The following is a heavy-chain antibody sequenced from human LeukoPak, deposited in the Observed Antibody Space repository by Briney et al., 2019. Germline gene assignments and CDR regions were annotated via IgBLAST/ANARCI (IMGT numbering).Heavy chain of an antibody. CDR2: INTNRGGT. CDR1: GYSFSNYY. V-gene: IGHV1-2*02. D-gene: IGHD4-23*01. J-gene: IGHJ4*02. CDR3: ARDKGGGLTFALDF. Sequence: GASVKVSCKASGYSFSNYYIHWVRQAPGQGLEWMGWINTNRGGTNYAQKFQGRVTMTRDTSISTVYMELTRLSPDDRAMYFCARDKGGGLTFALDFWGQGSLVTVSS.